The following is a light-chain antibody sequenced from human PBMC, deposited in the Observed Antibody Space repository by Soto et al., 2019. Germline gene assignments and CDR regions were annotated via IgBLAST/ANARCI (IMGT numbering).Light chain of an antibody. CDR3: AAWDDSLNGPL. J-gene: IGLJ3*02. CDR2: SNN. V-gene: IGLV1-44*01. CDR1: SSNIGSNT. Sequence: QSVLTQPPSASGTPGQRVTFSCSGSSSNIGSNTVNWYQQLPGTAPTLLIYSNNQRPSGVPDRFSGSKSGTSASLAVNGLQSGDEADYYCAAWDDSLNGPLFGGGTKLTVL.